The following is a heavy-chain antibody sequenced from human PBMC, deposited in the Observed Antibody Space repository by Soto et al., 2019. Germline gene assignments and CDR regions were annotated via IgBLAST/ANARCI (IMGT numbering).Heavy chain of an antibody. CDR1: GSSIRGAHSY. D-gene: IGHD3-3*01. J-gene: IGHJ4*02. Sequence: SATLPPTCPASGSSIRGAHSYGRWLRQPPLKRLEWIGYIYYSGSTYYNPSLKSRVTISVDTSKNQFSLELSSVTAADTAVYYCARERVYYDFWSGKTYYFDYWGQRTPVTGSS. V-gene: IGHV4-30-4*01. CDR3: ARERVYYDFWSGKTYYFDY. CDR2: IYYSGST.